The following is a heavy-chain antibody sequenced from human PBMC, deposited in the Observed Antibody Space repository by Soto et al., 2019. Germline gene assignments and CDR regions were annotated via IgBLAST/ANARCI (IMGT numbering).Heavy chain of an antibody. V-gene: IGHV1-24*01. CDR1: VYTLTELS. J-gene: IGHJ4*02. Sequence: ASVKVSCKVSVYTLTELSMHWVRQAPGKGLESMGGFAPEAGETISAQKFPGRVNMTEDTSTDTAYMELSSLRSEDPDVYYCATPFGVVRYFDYWGQGTLVTVSS. CDR3: ATPFGVVRYFDY. D-gene: IGHD3-3*01. CDR2: FAPEAGET.